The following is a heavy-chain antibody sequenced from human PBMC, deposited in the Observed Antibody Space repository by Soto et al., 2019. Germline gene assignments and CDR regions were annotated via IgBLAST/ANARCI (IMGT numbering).Heavy chain of an antibody. CDR1: GFIFSDYP. Sequence: QVQLVESGGGVVQPGRSLRLSCAASGFIFSDYPLHWVRQAPDKGLEWVAVISFDGIYKYYADSVKGRFTISRDNSKNLVSLQMNDLRDEDTGVYYCGRGGWLGGLAYYHYGMAVWGQGTTVTVSS. V-gene: IGHV3-30-3*01. CDR2: ISFDGIYK. J-gene: IGHJ6*02. D-gene: IGHD6-19*01. CDR3: GRGGWLGGLAYYHYGMAV.